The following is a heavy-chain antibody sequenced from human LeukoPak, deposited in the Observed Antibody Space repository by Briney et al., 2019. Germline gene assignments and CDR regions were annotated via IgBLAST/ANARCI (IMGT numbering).Heavy chain of an antibody. V-gene: IGHV4-30-2*01. Sequence: PSETLSLTCTVSGGSISSGGYYWSWIRQPPGKGLEWIGYIYHSGSTYYNPSLKSRVTISVDRSKNQFSLKLSSVTAADTAVYYCARAYCGGDCYYYYYYYMDVWGKGTTVTVSS. J-gene: IGHJ6*03. D-gene: IGHD2-21*01. CDR3: ARAYCGGDCYYYYYYYMDV. CDR1: GGSISSGGYY. CDR2: IYHSGST.